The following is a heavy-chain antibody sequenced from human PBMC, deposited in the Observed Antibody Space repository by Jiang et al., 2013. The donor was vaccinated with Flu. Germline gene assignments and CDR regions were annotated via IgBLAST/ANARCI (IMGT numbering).Heavy chain of an antibody. J-gene: IGHJ4*02. CDR1: GFTFNNAW. Sequence: VQLVESGGGLEKPGGSLRLSCAASGFTFNNAWMSWVRQAPGKGLEWVGLIRRQTDGGTTDYAAPVKGRFTISRDDSRNTVFLQLNSLKTEDTAVYYCVYYGGNSGPRWGQGTLVTVSS. CDR3: VYYGGNSGPR. V-gene: IGHV3-15*01. CDR2: IRRQTDGGTT. D-gene: IGHD4-23*01.